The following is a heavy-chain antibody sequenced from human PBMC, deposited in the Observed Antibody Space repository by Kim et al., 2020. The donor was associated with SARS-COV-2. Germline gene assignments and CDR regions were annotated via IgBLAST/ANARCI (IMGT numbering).Heavy chain of an antibody. Sequence: ASVKVSCKASGYTFDTFSLYWLRQAPRQRFEWMGWINGGNGNTRYSQNFQGRVIFTRDTSATTAYMELTSLTFKDTAVYYCAREGSGSYNWLDPWGQGTL. J-gene: IGHJ5*02. CDR2: INGGNGNT. V-gene: IGHV1-3*01. CDR1: GYTFDTFS. D-gene: IGHD3-10*01. CDR3: AREGSGSYNWLDP.